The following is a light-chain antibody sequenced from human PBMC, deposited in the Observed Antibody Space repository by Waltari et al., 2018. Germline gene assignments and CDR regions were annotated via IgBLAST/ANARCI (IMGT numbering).Light chain of an antibody. CDR3: QSYDSSLSGVV. CDR2: DNR. J-gene: IGLJ3*02. V-gene: IGLV1-40*01. CDR1: SSNTGSRYY. Sequence: QSVLTHPPSVSGAPWRRVTISCTGSSSNTGSRYYVHWYQQLPGTAPKLLIYDNRRRPSGVPDRFSCSKSGTSAPLAITGLQAEDESDYSCQSYDSSLSGVVFGGGTKLTVL.